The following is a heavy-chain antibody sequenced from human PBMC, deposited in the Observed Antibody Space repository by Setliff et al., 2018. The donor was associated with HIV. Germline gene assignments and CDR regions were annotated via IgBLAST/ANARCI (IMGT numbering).Heavy chain of an antibody. Sequence: SETLSLTCAVSGDSIGPYSWHWIRQPPGKGLEWIGYIYGGGSTGYNPSLTSRVTMSTDTPNNRFALKLTSVTAADTAVYYCAKRAVQDGTVTSSNWFESWGQGTLVTVSS. V-gene: IGHV4-4*09. CDR3: AKRAVQDGTVTSSNWFES. J-gene: IGHJ5*01. CDR2: IYGGGST. D-gene: IGHD1-7*01. CDR1: GDSIGPYS.